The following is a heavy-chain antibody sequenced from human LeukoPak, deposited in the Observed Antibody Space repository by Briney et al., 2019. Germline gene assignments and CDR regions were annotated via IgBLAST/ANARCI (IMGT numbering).Heavy chain of an antibody. CDR3: ARDSVGGYSGYDGFDY. V-gene: IGHV1-69*13. CDR2: IIPIFGTA. Sequence: ASVKVSCKASGGTFSKYTISWVRQRPGQGLEWMGGIIPIFGTANYAQKFQGRVTITADESTSTAYMELSSLRSEDTAVYYCARDSVGGYSGYDGFDYWGQGTLVTVSS. D-gene: IGHD5-12*01. CDR1: GGTFSKYT. J-gene: IGHJ4*02.